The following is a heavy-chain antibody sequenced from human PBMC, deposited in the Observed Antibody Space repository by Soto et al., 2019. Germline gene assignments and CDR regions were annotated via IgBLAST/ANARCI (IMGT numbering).Heavy chain of an antibody. CDR3: AKDTSTVSPRFLEWLTDANYYGMDV. J-gene: IGHJ6*02. V-gene: IGHV3-30*18. D-gene: IGHD3-3*01. CDR2: ISYDGSNK. Sequence: PGGSLRLSCAASGFTFSSYGMHWVRQAPGKGLEWVAVISYDGSNKYYADSVKGRFTISRDNSKNTLYLQMNSLRAEDTAVYYCAKDTSTVSPRFLEWLTDANYYGMDVWGQGTTVTVSS. CDR1: GFTFSSYG.